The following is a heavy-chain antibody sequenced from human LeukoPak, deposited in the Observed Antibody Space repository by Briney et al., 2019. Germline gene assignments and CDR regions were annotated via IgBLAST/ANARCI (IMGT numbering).Heavy chain of an antibody. D-gene: IGHD1-7*01. Sequence: SETLSLTCAVYGGSFSGYYWSWIRQPPGKGLEWNWEINHSGSTNYNPSLKSRVTISVDTSKNQFSLKLSSVTAADTAVYYCARLSPVELYFDYWGQGTLVTVSS. V-gene: IGHV4-34*01. CDR3: ARLSPVELYFDY. CDR2: INHSGST. CDR1: GGSFSGYY. J-gene: IGHJ4*02.